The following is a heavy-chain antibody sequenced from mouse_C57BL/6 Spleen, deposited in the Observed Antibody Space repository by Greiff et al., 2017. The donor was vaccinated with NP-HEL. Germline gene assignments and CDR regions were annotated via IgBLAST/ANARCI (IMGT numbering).Heavy chain of an antibody. CDR1: GFTFSSYG. V-gene: IGHV5-6*01. Sequence: EVKLVESGGDLVKPGGSLKLSCAASGFTFSSYGMSWVRQTPDKRLEWVATISSGGSYTYYPDSVKGRFTISRDNAKNTLYLQMSSLKSEDTAMYYCARHAYGEAMDYWGQGTSVTVSS. J-gene: IGHJ4*01. D-gene: IGHD1-1*01. CDR2: ISSGGSYT. CDR3: ARHAYGEAMDY.